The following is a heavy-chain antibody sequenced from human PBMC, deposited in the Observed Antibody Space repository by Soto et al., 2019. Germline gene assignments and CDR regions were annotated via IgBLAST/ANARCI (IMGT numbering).Heavy chain of an antibody. D-gene: IGHD4-4*01. J-gene: IGHJ1*01. CDR1: GFTFNNYA. CDR3: AKEQDDYMGLKYFQH. CDR2: ISASGST. V-gene: IGHV3-23*01. Sequence: GGSLRLSCAASGFTFNNYAMNWVRQVPGKGLEWVSAISASGSTYYAHSVRGRFTISRDNSKNTLYLEMNSLRAEDTAVYHCAKEQDDYMGLKYFQHWGQGTLVTVSS.